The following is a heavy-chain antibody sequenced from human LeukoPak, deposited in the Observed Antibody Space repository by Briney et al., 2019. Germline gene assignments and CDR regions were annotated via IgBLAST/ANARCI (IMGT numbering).Heavy chain of an antibody. CDR2: IGTAGDT. J-gene: IGHJ4*02. V-gene: IGHV3-13*01. D-gene: IGHD3-22*01. CDR3: ARDIHYYESSEYYFDY. Sequence: PGGSLRLSCAASGFTFSSYAMSWVRQAPGKGLEWVSAIGTAGDTYYPGSVKGRFTISRDNAKNSLYLQMNSLRAEDTAVYYCARDIHYYESSEYYFDYWGQGTLVTVSS. CDR1: GFTFSSYA.